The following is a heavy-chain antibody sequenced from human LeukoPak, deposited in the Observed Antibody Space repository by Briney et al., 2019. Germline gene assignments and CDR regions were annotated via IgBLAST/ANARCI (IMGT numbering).Heavy chain of an antibody. Sequence: GGSLTLTCAASGFTFSSYGMHWVRQAPGKGLEWVAVISYDGSKKFYADSVKGRFTDSRDNSKNTLYLQMNSLRAEDTAVYYCAKEVEVFPGPDYWGEEPLVTVSS. CDR2: ISYDGSKK. J-gene: IGHJ4*02. CDR1: GFTFSSYG. CDR3: AKEVEVFPGPDY. D-gene: IGHD2-21*01. V-gene: IGHV3-30*18.